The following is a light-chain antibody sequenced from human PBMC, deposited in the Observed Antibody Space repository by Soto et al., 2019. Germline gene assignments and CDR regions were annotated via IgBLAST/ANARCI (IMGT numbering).Light chain of an antibody. CDR1: QSVSSN. CDR2: GAS. V-gene: IGKV3-15*01. CDR3: QHYKNWPRT. J-gene: IGKJ1*01. Sequence: EIVMTQSPATLSVSPGERATLSCRASQSVSSNLAWYQQKPGQAPRLLIYGASTRATGIPARFSGSGSGTEFTLTISSLQSEDFAVFYCQHYKNWPRTFGKGTKGEIK.